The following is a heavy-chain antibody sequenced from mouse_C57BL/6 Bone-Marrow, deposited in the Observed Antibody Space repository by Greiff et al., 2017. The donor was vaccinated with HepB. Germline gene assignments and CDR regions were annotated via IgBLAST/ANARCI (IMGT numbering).Heavy chain of an antibody. CDR2: IYPGDGDT. CDR3: ARALYYGNYAWFAY. J-gene: IGHJ3*01. CDR1: GYAFSSYW. V-gene: IGHV1-80*01. Sequence: QVQLKESGAELVKPGASVKISCKASGYAFSSYWMIWVKQRPGKGLEWIGQIYPGDGDTNYNGKFKGKATLTADKSSSTAYMQLSSLTSEDSAVYFCARALYYGNYAWFAYWGQGTLVTVSA. D-gene: IGHD2-1*01.